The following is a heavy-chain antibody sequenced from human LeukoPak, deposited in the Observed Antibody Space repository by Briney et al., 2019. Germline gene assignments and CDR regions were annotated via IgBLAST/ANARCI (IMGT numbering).Heavy chain of an antibody. CDR3: ARGYQWFDP. CDR2: IYYSGST. V-gene: IGHV4-39*07. J-gene: IGHJ5*02. Sequence: PSETLSLTCTVSGGSISSSSYCWGWIRQPPGKGLEWIGSIYYSGSTYYNPSLKSRVTISVDTSKNQFSLKLNSVTAADTAVYYCARGYQWFDPWGQGTLGTVSS. D-gene: IGHD2-2*01. CDR1: GGSISSSSYC.